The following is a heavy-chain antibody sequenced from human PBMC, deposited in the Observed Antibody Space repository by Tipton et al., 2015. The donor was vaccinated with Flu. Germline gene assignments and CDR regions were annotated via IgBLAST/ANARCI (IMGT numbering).Heavy chain of an antibody. CDR2: MNPNSGNT. CDR1: GYTFTSYD. Sequence: QLVQSGAEVKKPGASVKVSCKASGYTFTSYDINWVRQATGQGLEWMGWMNPNSGNTGYAQKFQGRVTMTRNTSISTAYMELSSLRSEDTAVYYCARPLSNYYDSSGYYYSWYFDLWGRGPLVTVSS. CDR3: ARPLSNYYDSSGYYYSWYFDL. J-gene: IGHJ2*01. D-gene: IGHD3-22*01. V-gene: IGHV1-8*01.